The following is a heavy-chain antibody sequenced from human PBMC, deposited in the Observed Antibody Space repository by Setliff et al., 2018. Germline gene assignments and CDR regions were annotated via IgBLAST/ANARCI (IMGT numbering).Heavy chain of an antibody. CDR1: GFTFSTYE. J-gene: IGHJ6*02. V-gene: IGHV3-15*05. CDR2: IKSKTDGGTT. Sequence: GGSLRLSCAASGFTFSTYEMNWVRQAPGKGLEWVGRIKSKTDGGTTDYAAPVKGRFTISRDNSKNSLYLQMNSLRAEDTALYYCAKDSVAVAGTDFYYYYGMDVWGQGTTVTVSS. CDR3: AKDSVAVAGTDFYYYYGMDV. D-gene: IGHD6-19*01.